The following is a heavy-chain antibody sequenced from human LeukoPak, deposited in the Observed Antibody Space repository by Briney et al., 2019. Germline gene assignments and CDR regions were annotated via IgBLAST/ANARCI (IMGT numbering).Heavy chain of an antibody. CDR1: GFTFSSYS. D-gene: IGHD2-2*01. J-gene: IGHJ4*02. CDR3: ARDTKYAFDN. V-gene: IGHV3-48*01. Sequence: GGSLRLSCAAPGFTFSSYSMNWVRQAPGKGLEWISYIGISSGNTKYADSVKGRFTISGDKAKNSVYLQMNSLRVEDTAVYYCARDTKYAFDNWGQGTLVTVSS. CDR2: IGISSGNT.